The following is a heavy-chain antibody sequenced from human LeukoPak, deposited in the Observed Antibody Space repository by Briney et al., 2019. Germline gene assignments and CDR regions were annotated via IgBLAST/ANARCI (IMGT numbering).Heavy chain of an antibody. CDR1: GFTFSSYS. D-gene: IGHD2-2*01. J-gene: IGHJ4*02. CDR3: ARDTKYAFDN. V-gene: IGHV3-48*01. Sequence: GGSLRLSCAAPGFTFSSYSMNWVRQAPGKGLEWISYIGISSGNTKYADSVKGRFTISGDKAKNSVYLQMNSLRVEDTAVYYCARDTKYAFDNWGQGTLVTVSS. CDR2: IGISSGNT.